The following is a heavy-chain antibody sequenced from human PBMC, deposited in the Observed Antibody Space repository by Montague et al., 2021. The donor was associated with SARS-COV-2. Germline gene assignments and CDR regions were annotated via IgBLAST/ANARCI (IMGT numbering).Heavy chain of an antibody. CDR2: IYYTGST. Sequence: SETLSLTCTVSGGSISNSIYYWGWIRQPPGKGLEWIGSIYYTGSTYYNPSLKSRVTISMNTSNNQFFLKLTSVTAADTAMYYCARPGRGYSYGLDAFEFWGQGTMVTVSS. D-gene: IGHD5-18*01. J-gene: IGHJ3*01. V-gene: IGHV4-39*01. CDR1: GGSISNSIYY. CDR3: ARPGRGYSYGLDAFEF.